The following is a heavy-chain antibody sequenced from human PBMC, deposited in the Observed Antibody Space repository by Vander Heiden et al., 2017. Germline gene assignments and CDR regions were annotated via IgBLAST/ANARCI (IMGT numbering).Heavy chain of an antibody. J-gene: IGHJ4*02. V-gene: IGHV3-9*01. CDR1: GYTLDDYA. Sequence: EVQLVESGGGLVQPGRSLRLYCAVSGYTLDDYAMYCVRPPPGKGLEGVSGLNWISGVIAYADSLKGRFTISRDNAKNSLYLQMNSLRVEDTAFYYCAKSSGSCLRAGLADYWGQGTMVTVSS. CDR3: AKSSGSCLRAGLADY. D-gene: IGHD3-10*01. CDR2: LNWISGVI.